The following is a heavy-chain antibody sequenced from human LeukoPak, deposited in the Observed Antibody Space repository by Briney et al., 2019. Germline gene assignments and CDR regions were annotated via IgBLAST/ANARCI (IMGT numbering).Heavy chain of an antibody. J-gene: IGHJ4*02. Sequence: GASLKVSCKASGYTFTIYGISWGRQGPGQGLEWMGYISAYNGNTNYAQKLQGRVTMTTDTSTSTAYMELRSLRSDDTAVYYCARVLPLMVYAIPDYWGQGTLVTVSS. CDR1: GYTFTIYG. V-gene: IGHV1-18*01. CDR3: ARVLPLMVYAIPDY. CDR2: ISAYNGNT. D-gene: IGHD2-8*01.